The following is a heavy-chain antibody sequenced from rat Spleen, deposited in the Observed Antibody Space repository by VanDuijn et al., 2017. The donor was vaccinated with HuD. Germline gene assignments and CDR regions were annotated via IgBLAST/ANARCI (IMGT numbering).Heavy chain of an antibody. Sequence: QVQLKESGPGLVQPSQTLSLTCTVSGFSLTSYNVHWVRQSTGKGLEWMGVIWNTGGTRYNSALKSRLSISKDTSKRQVFLKMNSLQTEDTATYYCARDWHYDGYSGWFAYWGQGTLVTVSS. CDR2: IWNTGGT. D-gene: IGHD1-12*03. V-gene: IGHV2-41*01. CDR1: GFSLTSYN. J-gene: IGHJ3*01. CDR3: ARDWHYDGYSGWFAY.